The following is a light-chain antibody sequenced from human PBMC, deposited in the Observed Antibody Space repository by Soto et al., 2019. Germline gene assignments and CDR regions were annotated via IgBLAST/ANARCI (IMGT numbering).Light chain of an antibody. CDR2: GAS. CDR3: QQYNNWPRT. J-gene: IGKJ1*01. Sequence: EIVLTQSRATRSTSSGQRANLSCXASQSVSSNLAWYQQTPGQAPRLLIYGASTRATGIPARFSGSGSGTEFTLTISSLQSEDFAVYYCQQYNNWPRTFGQGTKVDIK. V-gene: IGKV3-15*01. CDR1: QSVSSN.